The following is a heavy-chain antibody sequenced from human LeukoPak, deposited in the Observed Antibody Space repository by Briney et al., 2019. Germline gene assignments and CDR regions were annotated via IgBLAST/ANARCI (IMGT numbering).Heavy chain of an antibody. CDR1: GYTLTELS. V-gene: IGHV1-24*01. CDR3: ASPKLEWLAQFDY. J-gene: IGHJ4*02. D-gene: IGHD6-19*01. CDR2: FDPEDGET. Sequence: ASVKVSCKVSGYTLTELSMHWVRQAPGKGLEWMGGFDPEDGETIYAQKFQGRVTTTEDTSTDTAYMELSSLRSEDTAVYYCASPKLEWLAQFDYWGQGTLVTVSS.